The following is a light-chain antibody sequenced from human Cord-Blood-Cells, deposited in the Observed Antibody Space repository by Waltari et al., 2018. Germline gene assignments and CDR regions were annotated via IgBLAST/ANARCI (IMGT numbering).Light chain of an antibody. CDR2: DAS. J-gene: IGKJ2*01. CDR1: QSISSW. V-gene: IGKV1-5*01. Sequence: DIQMTQSPSTLSASVGDRVTITCRAIQSISSWLAWYQQKPGKAPKLLIYDASRLESGVPSRFSGSGSGTEFTFTISSLQPDDFATYYCQQYNSYLYTFGQGTKLEIK. CDR3: QQYNSYLYT.